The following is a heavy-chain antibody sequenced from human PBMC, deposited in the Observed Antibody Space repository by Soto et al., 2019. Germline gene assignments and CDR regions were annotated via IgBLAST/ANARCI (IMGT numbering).Heavy chain of an antibody. V-gene: IGHV3-30*18. D-gene: IGHD3-10*01. CDR3: AKGVTMVRGVTIGDWFDP. Sequence: VQLVESGGGVVQPGRSLRLSCAASGFTFSSYGMHWVRQAPGKGLEWVAVISYDGSNKYYAESVKGRFTISRDNSKNTLYLQMNSLEAEDTAVYYCAKGVTMVRGVTIGDWFDPWGQGTLVTVSS. J-gene: IGHJ5*02. CDR2: ISYDGSNK. CDR1: GFTFSSYG.